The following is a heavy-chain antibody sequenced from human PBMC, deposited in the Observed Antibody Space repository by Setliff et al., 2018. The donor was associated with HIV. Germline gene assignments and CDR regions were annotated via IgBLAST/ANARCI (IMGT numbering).Heavy chain of an antibody. CDR1: GFTFDDYA. Sequence: GGSLRLSCATSGFTFDDYALHWVRQAPGKGLGWVSGIKWSTNRIRYADSVKGRLTISRDSAKNFLYLQMNSLTTEDTALYYCAKEAVSGTYFGSGFDYWGQGTLVTVSS. D-gene: IGHD1-26*01. V-gene: IGHV3-9*01. CDR3: AKEAVSGTYFGSGFDY. J-gene: IGHJ4*02. CDR2: IKWSTNRI.